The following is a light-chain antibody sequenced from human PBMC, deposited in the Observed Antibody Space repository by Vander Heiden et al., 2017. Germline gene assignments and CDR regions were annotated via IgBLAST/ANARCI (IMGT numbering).Light chain of an antibody. CDR3: QAWISGWV. V-gene: IGLV3-1*01. CDR1: NLETGY. J-gene: IGLJ3*02. Sequence: SYELIPPPSVSVSPGQTPTLPCSGDNLETGYVCRYQQKEGQTPVFGMYEDNKRPSGIPLRFSGSNYTTTETMTMSGAEAVDEYYYFCQAWISGWVFGGGTKLTVL. CDR2: EDN.